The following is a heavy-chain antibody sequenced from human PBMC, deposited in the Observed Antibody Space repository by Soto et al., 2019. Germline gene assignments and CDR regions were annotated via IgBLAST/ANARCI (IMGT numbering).Heavy chain of an antibody. D-gene: IGHD1-20*01. J-gene: IGHJ4*02. CDR2: IIPLFATS. CDR1: GGTFRNYA. V-gene: IGHV1-69*13. CDR3: AAVIPHTPYNSPHYFDH. Sequence: SVKVSCKASGGTFRNYAITWVRQAPGQGLEWMGGIIPLFATSNYAQKFLGRLTFTADESAGTAYMELSSLRSEDTAVYCCAAVIPHTPYNSPHYFDHWGQGTLVTVSS.